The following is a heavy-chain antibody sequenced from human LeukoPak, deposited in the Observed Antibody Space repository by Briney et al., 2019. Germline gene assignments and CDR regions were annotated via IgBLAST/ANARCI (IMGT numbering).Heavy chain of an antibody. Sequence: GGSLRLSCAASGFTFSSYSMNWVRQAPVKGLEWVSSISSSSSYIYYADSVKGRFTISRDNAKNSLYLQMNSLRAEDTAVYYCASRDYGDYPRYWGQGTLVTVSS. CDR2: ISSSSSYI. V-gene: IGHV3-21*01. D-gene: IGHD4-17*01. CDR3: ASRDYGDYPRY. J-gene: IGHJ4*02. CDR1: GFTFSSYS.